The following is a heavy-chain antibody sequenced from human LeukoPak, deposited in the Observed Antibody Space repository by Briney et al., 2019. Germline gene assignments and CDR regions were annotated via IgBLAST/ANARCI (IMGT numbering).Heavy chain of an antibody. J-gene: IGHJ4*02. CDR3: AGSSGWLFDY. Sequence: SQTLSVTCAISGDSVSSINGAWNWVRQSPSRGLEWLGRAYYRSKWYYDYAVSIQGRITINPDTSKNQFSLLLHSVTPEDTAVYYCAGSSGWLFDYWGQGSLVAVSS. CDR1: GDSVSSINGA. D-gene: IGHD6-19*01. CDR2: AYYRSKWYY. V-gene: IGHV6-1*01.